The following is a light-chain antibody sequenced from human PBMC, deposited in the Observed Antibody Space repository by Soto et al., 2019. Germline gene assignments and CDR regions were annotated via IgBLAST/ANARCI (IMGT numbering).Light chain of an antibody. Sequence: QSALTQPPSASGSPGQSVTISCTGTSSDVGGYNYVSWYQQHPGKAPKLMIYEVTKRPSGVPDRFSGSKSGNTASLTVSGHQAEDEADYYCCSYAGSKNGVFGTGTKLTVL. J-gene: IGLJ1*01. CDR3: CSYAGSKNGV. CDR1: SSDVGGYNY. V-gene: IGLV2-8*01. CDR2: EVT.